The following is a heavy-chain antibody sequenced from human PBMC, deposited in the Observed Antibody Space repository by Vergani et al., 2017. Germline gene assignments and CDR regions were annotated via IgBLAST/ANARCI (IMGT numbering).Heavy chain of an antibody. CDR2: ISWNSGSI. CDR1: GFTFDDYA. J-gene: IGHJ6*02. Sequence: EVQLVESGGGLVQPGRSLRLSCAASGFTFDDYAMHWVRQAPGKGLKWVSGISWNSGSIGYADSVKGRFTISRDNAKNSLYLQMNSLRAEDTALYYCATTAGSRVSYYYGMDVWGQGNPGHRLL. V-gene: IGHV3-9*01. D-gene: IGHD3-10*01. CDR3: ATTAGSRVSYYYGMDV.